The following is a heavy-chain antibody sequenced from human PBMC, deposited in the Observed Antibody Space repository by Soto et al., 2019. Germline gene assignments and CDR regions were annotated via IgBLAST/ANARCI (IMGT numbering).Heavy chain of an antibody. CDR3: ARDRSPTYYYDSSGYYYGGYYFDY. CDR2: IIPILGTA. Sequence: GASVKVSCKASGGTFSSYAISWVRQAPGQGLEWMGGIIPILGTANYAQKFQGRVTITADESTSTAYMELSSLRSEDTAVYYCARDRSPTYYYDSSGYYYGGYYFDYWGQGTLVTVSS. V-gene: IGHV1-69*13. J-gene: IGHJ4*02. CDR1: GGTFSSYA. D-gene: IGHD3-22*01.